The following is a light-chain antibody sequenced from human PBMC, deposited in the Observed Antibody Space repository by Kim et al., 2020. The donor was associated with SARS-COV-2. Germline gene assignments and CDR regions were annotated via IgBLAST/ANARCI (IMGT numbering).Light chain of an antibody. CDR1: KLGDKY. Sequence: VSPGQTASVTCSGDKLGDKYVVWYQKRPGQSPVLVIYQDAKRPSGIPERFSGSISGNTATLTISETQAMDEADYYCQTWDSSSGVFGTGTKVTVL. J-gene: IGLJ1*01. V-gene: IGLV3-1*01. CDR2: QDA. CDR3: QTWDSSSGV.